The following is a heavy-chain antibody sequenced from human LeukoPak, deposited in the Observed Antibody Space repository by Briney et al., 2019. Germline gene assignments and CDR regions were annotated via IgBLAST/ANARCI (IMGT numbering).Heavy chain of an antibody. CDR1: GFTFSHYW. V-gene: IGHV3-7*01. CDR2: INQDGSEE. D-gene: IGHD2-2*01. J-gene: IGHJ4*02. CDR3: VRDSSKWYFDF. Sequence: GGSLRLSCAASGFTFSHYWMTWVRQAPGKGLEWVAQINQDGSEEYYMDSVKARFTISRDNAKNSLDLQMNSLRVEDTAVYYCVRDSSKWYFDFWGQGSLVTVSS.